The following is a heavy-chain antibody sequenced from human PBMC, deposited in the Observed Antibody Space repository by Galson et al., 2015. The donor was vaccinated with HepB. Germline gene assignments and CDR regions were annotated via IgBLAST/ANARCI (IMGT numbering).Heavy chain of an antibody. D-gene: IGHD1-14*01. J-gene: IGHJ4*02. Sequence: SLRLSCAASGFTFSSYGMHWVRQAPGKGLEWVAVISYDGSNKYYADSVKGRFTISRDNSKNTLYLQMNSLRAEDTAVYYCAKDLTTRPEPDDYWGQGTLVTVSS. CDR2: ISYDGSNK. CDR1: GFTFSSYG. CDR3: AKDLTTRPEPDDY. V-gene: IGHV3-30*18.